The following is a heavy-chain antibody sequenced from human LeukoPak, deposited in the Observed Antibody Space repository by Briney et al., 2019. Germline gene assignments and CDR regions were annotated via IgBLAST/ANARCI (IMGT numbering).Heavy chain of an antibody. D-gene: IGHD2-2*01. CDR1: GFTFSSYS. CDR3: ARSPLGYCSSTSCGYNWFDP. V-gene: IGHV3-21*01. J-gene: IGHJ5*02. CDR2: ISSSSSYI. Sequence: KSGGSLRLSCAASGFTFSSYSMNWVRQAPGKGLEWVSSISSSSSYIYYADSVKGRFTISRDNAKNSLYLQMNSLRAEDTAVYYCARSPLGYCSSTSCGYNWFDPWGQGTLVTVSS.